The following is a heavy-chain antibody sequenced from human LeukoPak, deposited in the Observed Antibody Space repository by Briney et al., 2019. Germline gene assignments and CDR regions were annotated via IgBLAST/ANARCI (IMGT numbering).Heavy chain of an antibody. CDR1: GFTFSNYA. CDR3: AKHGENYYGSGSYAY. J-gene: IGHJ4*02. V-gene: IGHV3-30*18. CDR2: ISYDGSNK. D-gene: IGHD3-10*01. Sequence: RPGGPLRLSCVASGFTFSNYAMSWVRQAPGKGLEWVAVISYDGSNKYSADSVKGRFTISRDNSKNTLYLEMNSLRAEDTAVYYCAKHGENYYGSGSYAYWGQGTLVTVSS.